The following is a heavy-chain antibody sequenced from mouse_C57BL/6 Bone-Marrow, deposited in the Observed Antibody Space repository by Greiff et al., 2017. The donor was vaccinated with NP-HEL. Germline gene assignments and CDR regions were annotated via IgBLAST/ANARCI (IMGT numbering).Heavy chain of an antibody. CDR3: ARGAYDGYYVGAMDY. CDR2: INPNNGGT. Sequence: VQLKQSGPELVKPGASVKISCKASGYTFTDYYMNWVKQSHGKSLEWIGDINPNNGGTSYNQKFKGKATLTVDKSSSTAYMELRSLTSEDSAVYYCARGAYDGYYVGAMDYWGQGTSVTVSS. D-gene: IGHD2-3*01. CDR1: GYTFTDYY. V-gene: IGHV1-26*01. J-gene: IGHJ4*01.